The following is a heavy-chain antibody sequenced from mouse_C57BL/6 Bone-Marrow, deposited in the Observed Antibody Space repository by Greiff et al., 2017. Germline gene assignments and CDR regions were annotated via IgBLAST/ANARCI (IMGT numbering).Heavy chain of an antibody. Sequence: DVQLVESGGGLVKPGGSLKLSCAASGFTFSDYGMHWVRQAPEKGLAWVAYISSGSSTIYYADTVKGRFTISRDNATTTLFLQMTSLRSEDTAMYYCARPRFYGNSWFAYWGQGTLVTVSA. J-gene: IGHJ3*01. CDR3: ARPRFYGNSWFAY. D-gene: IGHD2-1*01. V-gene: IGHV5-17*01. CDR1: GFTFSDYG. CDR2: ISSGSSTI.